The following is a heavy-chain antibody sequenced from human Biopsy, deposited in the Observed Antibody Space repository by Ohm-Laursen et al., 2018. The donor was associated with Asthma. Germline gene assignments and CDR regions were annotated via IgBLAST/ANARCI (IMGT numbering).Heavy chain of an antibody. Sequence: SPKVSCKAPVVTLSNFAISWVRQAPGQGLEWLGGTTTAFGTTNYTQTLQGRVTITADESTSRAYMEVTSLRSEDTAIYYCARCQVGYSSGWSLLLKKIYYSGMDVWGQGTAVTVSS. CDR1: VVTLSNFA. CDR3: ARCQVGYSSGWSLLLKKIYYSGMDV. CDR2: TTTAFGTT. V-gene: IGHV1-69*01. D-gene: IGHD6-19*01. J-gene: IGHJ6*02.